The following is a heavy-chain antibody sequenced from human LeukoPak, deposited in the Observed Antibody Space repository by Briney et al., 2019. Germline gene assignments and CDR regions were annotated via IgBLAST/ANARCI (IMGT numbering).Heavy chain of an antibody. CDR1: GFTFSSYG. CDR3: AKLISPYDY. J-gene: IGHJ4*02. Sequence: PGGSLRLSCAASGFTFSSYGMSWVRQAPGKGLEWVAVISYDGSNKYYADSVKGRFTISRDNSKNTLYLQMNSLRAEDTAVYYCAKLISPYDYWGQGTLVLVSS. CDR2: ISYDGSNK. V-gene: IGHV3-30*18.